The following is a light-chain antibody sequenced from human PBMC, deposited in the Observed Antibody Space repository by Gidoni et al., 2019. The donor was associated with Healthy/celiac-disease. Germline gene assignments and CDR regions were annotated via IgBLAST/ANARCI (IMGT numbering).Light chain of an antibody. CDR2: GNS. J-gene: IGLJ3*02. Sequence: QSVLTQPPSGSGAPGRRVTISCTGSSSNIGAGYDVHWYQQLPGTAPKLLSYGNSNRPSGVPDRFSGSKSGTSASLAITGLQAEDEADYYCQSYDSSLSGSMVFGGGTKLTVL. CDR3: QSYDSSLSGSMV. CDR1: SSNIGAGYD. V-gene: IGLV1-40*01.